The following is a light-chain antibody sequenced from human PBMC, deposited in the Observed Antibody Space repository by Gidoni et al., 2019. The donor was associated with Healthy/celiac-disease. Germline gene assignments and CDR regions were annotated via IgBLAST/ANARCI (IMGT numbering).Light chain of an antibody. CDR3: QQRSNWPLLT. J-gene: IGKJ4*01. CDR1: QSVSSY. V-gene: IGKV3-11*01. Sequence: EIVLTHSPATLSLSPGERATLSCRASQSVSSYLAWYQQKPSQAPRLLIYDASNRATGIPARFSGSGSGTDITLTISSIEPEDFAVYYCQQRSNWPLLTFGGGTKVEIK. CDR2: DAS.